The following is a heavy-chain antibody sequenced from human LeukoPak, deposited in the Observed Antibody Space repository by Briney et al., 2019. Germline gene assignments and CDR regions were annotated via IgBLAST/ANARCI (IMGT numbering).Heavy chain of an antibody. J-gene: IGHJ5*02. Sequence: SETLSLTCTVSGGSIYSYYWNWIRQPPGKGLEWIGYFYFSGSTNYNPSLKSRVTISLDASKNRFSLKLSSVTAADTAVYYCARGLYSDSSWWFDPWGQGTLVTVSS. D-gene: IGHD6-6*01. CDR3: ARGLYSDSSWWFDP. V-gene: IGHV4-59*01. CDR2: FYFSGST. CDR1: GGSIYSYY.